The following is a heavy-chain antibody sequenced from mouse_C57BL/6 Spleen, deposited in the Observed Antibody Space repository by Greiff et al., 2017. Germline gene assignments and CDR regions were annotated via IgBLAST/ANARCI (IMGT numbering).Heavy chain of an antibody. CDR2: IWSGGST. J-gene: IGHJ3*01. D-gene: IGHD2-4*01. Sequence: VKLVESGPGLVQPSQSLSITCTVSGFSLTSYGVHWVRQSPGKGLEWLGVIWSGGSTDYTAAFISRLSISKDNSKSQVFVKMNSLQADDTAIYYCARNGKVWDYDGAWFAYWGQGTLVTVSA. CDR3: ARNGKVWDYDGAWFAY. CDR1: GFSLTSYG. V-gene: IGHV2-2*01.